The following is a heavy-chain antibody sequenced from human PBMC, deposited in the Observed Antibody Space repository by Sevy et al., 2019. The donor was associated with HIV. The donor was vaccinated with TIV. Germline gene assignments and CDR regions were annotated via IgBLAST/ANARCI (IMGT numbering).Heavy chain of an antibody. CDR3: ARDGVMGSY. Sequence: GGSLRLSCAASGFTFSSYWMSWVRQAPGKGLEWVANIKQDGSEKNFVDSVKGRFTISRDNAKNSLYLQMNSLRADDTAVYYCARDGVMGSYWGQGTLVTVSS. D-gene: IGHD3-16*01. CDR1: GFTFSSYW. J-gene: IGHJ4*02. CDR2: IKQDGSEK. V-gene: IGHV3-7*01.